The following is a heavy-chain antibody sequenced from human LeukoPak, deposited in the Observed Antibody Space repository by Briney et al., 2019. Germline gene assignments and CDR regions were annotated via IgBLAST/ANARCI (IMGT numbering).Heavy chain of an antibody. J-gene: IGHJ4*02. CDR2: ISGNDDTT. CDR1: GFTFSSYS. D-gene: IGHD3-9*01. V-gene: IGHV3-23*01. Sequence: PGGSLRLSCAASGFTFSSYSMNWVRQAPGKGLEWVASISGNDDTTYYADSVKGRFTISRDNSKNTLSLQMNSLRAEDTAVYYCARYFDWLLFSDYWGQGTLVTVSS. CDR3: ARYFDWLLFSDY.